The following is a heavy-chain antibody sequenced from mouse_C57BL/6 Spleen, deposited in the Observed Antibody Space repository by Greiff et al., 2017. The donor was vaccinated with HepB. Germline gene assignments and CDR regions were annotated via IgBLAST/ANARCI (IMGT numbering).Heavy chain of an antibody. CDR3: ARLVTTVRAMDY. J-gene: IGHJ4*01. Sequence: QVQLQQPGAELVMPGASVKLSCKASGYTFTSYWMHWVKQRPGQGLEWIGESDPSDSYTNYNQKFKGKSTLTVDKSSSTAYMQLSSLTSEDSAVYYCARLVTTVRAMDYWGQGTSVTVSS. V-gene: IGHV1-69*01. CDR1: GYTFTSYW. CDR2: SDPSDSYT. D-gene: IGHD1-1*01.